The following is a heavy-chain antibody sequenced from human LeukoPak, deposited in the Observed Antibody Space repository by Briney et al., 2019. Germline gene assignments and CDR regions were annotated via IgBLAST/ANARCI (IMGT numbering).Heavy chain of an antibody. CDR3: TSLPGHDYGDYVDY. V-gene: IGHV3-48*03. CDR1: GFTFSSYE. Sequence: GGSLRLSCAASGFTFSSYEMNWVRQAPGKGLEWVSYISSSGSTIYYADSVKGRFTISRDDSKNTAYLQMNSLKTEDTAVYYCTSLPGHDYGDYVDYWGQGTLVTVSS. CDR2: ISSSGSTI. J-gene: IGHJ4*02. D-gene: IGHD4-17*01.